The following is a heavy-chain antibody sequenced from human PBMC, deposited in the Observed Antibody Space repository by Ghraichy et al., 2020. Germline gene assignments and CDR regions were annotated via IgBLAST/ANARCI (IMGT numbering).Heavy chain of an antibody. CDR2: IYYSGST. V-gene: IGHV4-59*01. CDR1: GGSISSYY. Sequence: SQTLSLTCTVSGGSISSYYWSWIRQPPGKGLEWIGYIYYSGSTNYNPSLKSRVTISVDTSKNQFSLKLSSVTAADTAVYYCARTYSSSWSDYFDYWGQGTLVTVSS. CDR3: ARTYSSSWSDYFDY. J-gene: IGHJ4*02. D-gene: IGHD6-13*01.